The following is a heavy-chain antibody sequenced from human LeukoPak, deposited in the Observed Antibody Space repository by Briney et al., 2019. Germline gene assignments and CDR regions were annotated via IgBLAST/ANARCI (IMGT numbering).Heavy chain of an antibody. CDR3: AKGHGDTWSGTYFDY. D-gene: IGHD3-3*01. CDR2: ISWNGGGT. CDR1: GFPFGDYV. Sequence: PGGSLRLSCAASGFPFGDYVMHWDRQVPGKGLEWVSLISWNGGGTYYADSVKGRFTISRDNNRNSLYLQMNSLRLEDTALYYCAKGHGDTWSGTYFDYWGQGTLVTVSS. V-gene: IGHV3-43D*04. J-gene: IGHJ4*02.